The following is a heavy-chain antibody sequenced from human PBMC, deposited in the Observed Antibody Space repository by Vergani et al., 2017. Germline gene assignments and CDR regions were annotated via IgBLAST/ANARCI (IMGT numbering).Heavy chain of an antibody. V-gene: IGHV1-69-2*01. CDR1: GYTFTDHY. J-gene: IGHJ6*02. D-gene: IGHD4-11*01. CDR2: VDPEDGET. Sequence: EVQLVQSGAEVQKPGATMKISCKVSGYTFTDHYMHWVKQAPGKGLEWMGLVDPEDGETIYADKFKGRVTIVADTSTDTAHLELSSLRSEDTAVYYCATPRTVTSCGIEDWGQGTTVIVSS. CDR3: ATPRTVTSCGIED.